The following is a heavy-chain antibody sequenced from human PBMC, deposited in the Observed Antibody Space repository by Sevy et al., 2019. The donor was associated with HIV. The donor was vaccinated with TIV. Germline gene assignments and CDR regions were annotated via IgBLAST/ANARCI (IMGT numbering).Heavy chain of an antibody. CDR1: GYTFTNYF. V-gene: IGHV1-18*01. J-gene: IGHJ1*01. D-gene: IGHD1-26*01. CDR3: ARAPSGSQGPGQYFHH. Sequence: ASVKVSCKTSGYTFTNYFITWVRQAPGQGLAWMGRISRYDTNYAQKFQGRVTMTTDTSTSTVYMELRSLKSDDTAVYYCARAPSGSQGPGQYFHHWGQGTLVTVSS. CDR2: ISRYDT.